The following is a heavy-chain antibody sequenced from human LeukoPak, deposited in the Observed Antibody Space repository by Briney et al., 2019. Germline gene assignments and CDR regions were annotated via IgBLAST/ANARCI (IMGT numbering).Heavy chain of an antibody. J-gene: IGHJ3*02. CDR3: ARDQLGGYAPGQDDAFDI. D-gene: IGHD5-18*01. V-gene: IGHV3-53*01. CDR2: IYSGGAT. Sequence: GGSLRLSCAASGFTVSSNYMSWVRQAPGKGLEWVSVIYSGGATYYTDSVKGRFTISRDNSKNTLYLQMNSLRAEDTAVYYCARDQLGGYAPGQDDAFDIWGRGTMVTVSS. CDR1: GFTVSSNY.